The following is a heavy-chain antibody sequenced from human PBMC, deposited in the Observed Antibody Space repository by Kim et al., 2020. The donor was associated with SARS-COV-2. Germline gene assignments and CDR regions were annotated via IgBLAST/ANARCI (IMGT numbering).Heavy chain of an antibody. CDR3: AREEGTTVSFDY. CDR2: IYYSGNT. Sequence: SETLSLTCTVSGGSISSGGYYWSWIRQHPGKGLEWIGYIYYSGNTYYNPSLKSRVTISVDTSKNQFSLKLSSVTAADTSVYYCAREEGTTVSFDYWGQGTLVTVSS. V-gene: IGHV4-31*03. J-gene: IGHJ4*02. CDR1: GGSISSGGYY. D-gene: IGHD4-17*01.